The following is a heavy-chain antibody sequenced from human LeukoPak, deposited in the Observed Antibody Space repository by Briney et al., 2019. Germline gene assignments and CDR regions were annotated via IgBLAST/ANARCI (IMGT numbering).Heavy chain of an antibody. CDR1: GGSVSSYY. CDR2: IYYSGST. Sequence: RSSETLSLTCTVSGGSVSSYYWSWIRQPPGKGLEWIGYIYYSGSTNYNPSLKSRVTISVDTSKDQFSLKLSSVTAADTAVYYCARDSIAADIWGQGTMVTVSS. D-gene: IGHD6-13*01. J-gene: IGHJ3*02. V-gene: IGHV4-59*02. CDR3: ARDSIAADI.